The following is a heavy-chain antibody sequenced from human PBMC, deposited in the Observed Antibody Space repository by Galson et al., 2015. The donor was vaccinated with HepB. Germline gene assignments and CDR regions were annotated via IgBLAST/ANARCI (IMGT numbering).Heavy chain of an antibody. J-gene: IGHJ4*02. CDR2: ISGGGGSA. Sequence: SLRLSCAASGFTFSSYAMSWVRQAPGKGLEWVSDISGGGGSASYADSVKGRFTISRDNAKNTLYLLMNSLRAEDTAVYYCAMGLYEDYWGQGTLVTVSS. CDR3: AMGLYEDY. CDR1: GFTFSSYA. D-gene: IGHD2-8*01. V-gene: IGHV3-23*01.